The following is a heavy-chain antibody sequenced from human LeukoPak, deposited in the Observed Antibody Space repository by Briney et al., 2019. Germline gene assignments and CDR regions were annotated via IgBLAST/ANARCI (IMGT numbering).Heavy chain of an antibody. CDR1: GFTVSSNY. Sequence: GGSLRLSCAVSGFTVSSNYMSWVRQAPGKGLEWVSYISYSGSTTSYADSVKGRFTISRDNAKNSLYLQMNSLRAEDTAVYYCARVPRGSGTYYFDSWGQGTQVTVSS. CDR2: ISYSGSTT. D-gene: IGHD3-10*01. CDR3: ARVPRGSGTYYFDS. V-gene: IGHV3-11*04. J-gene: IGHJ4*02.